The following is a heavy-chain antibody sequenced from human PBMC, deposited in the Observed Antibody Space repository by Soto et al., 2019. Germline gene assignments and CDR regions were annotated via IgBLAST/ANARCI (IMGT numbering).Heavy chain of an antibody. CDR3: ARMPTAAGTPWYYYYGMDV. CDR1: GYTFTSYG. CDR2: ISAYNGNT. D-gene: IGHD6-13*01. J-gene: IGHJ6*02. V-gene: IGHV1-18*01. Sequence: QVQLVQSGAEVKKPGASVKVSCKASGYTFTSYGISWVRQAPGQGLEWMGWISAYNGNTNYAQKLQGRVTMTTDTSTSTAYMELRSVRSDDTAVYYCARMPTAAGTPWYYYYGMDVWGQGTTVTVSS.